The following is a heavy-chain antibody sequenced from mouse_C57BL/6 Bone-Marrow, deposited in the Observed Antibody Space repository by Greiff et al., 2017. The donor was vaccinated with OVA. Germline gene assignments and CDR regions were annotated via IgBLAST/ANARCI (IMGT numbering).Heavy chain of an antibody. CDR3: ARSIYYGSSYYFDY. D-gene: IGHD1-1*01. V-gene: IGHV1-78*01. CDR1: GYTFTDHT. J-gene: IGHJ2*01. CDR2: IYPRDGST. Sequence: VHLVESDAELVKPGASVKISCKVSGYTFTDHTIHWLKQRPEQGLEWIGYIYPRDGSTKYNEKFKGKATLTADKSSSTAYMQLNSLTSEDSAVYFCARSIYYGSSYYFDYWGQGTTLTVSS.